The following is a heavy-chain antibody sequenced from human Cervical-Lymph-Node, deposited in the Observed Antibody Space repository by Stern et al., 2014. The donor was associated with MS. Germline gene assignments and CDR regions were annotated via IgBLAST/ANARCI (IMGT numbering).Heavy chain of an antibody. CDR1: GGSISSYY. V-gene: IGHV4-59*01. Sequence: QVQLQESGPGLVKPSETLSLTCTVSGGSISSYYWSWIRQHPGKGLEWIGYIYYRGSTNYNPSLKSRVTISVDTSKNQFSLKLSSVTAADTAVYYGARVASWGDHPPYYYDSSGHDAFDIWGQGTMVTVSS. J-gene: IGHJ3*02. CDR2: IYYRGST. D-gene: IGHD3-22*01. CDR3: ARVASWGDHPPYYYDSSGHDAFDI.